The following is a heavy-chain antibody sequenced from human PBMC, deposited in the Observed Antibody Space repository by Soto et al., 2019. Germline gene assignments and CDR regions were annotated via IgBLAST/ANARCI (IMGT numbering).Heavy chain of an antibody. CDR1: GYTFTSYP. J-gene: IGHJ4*02. Sequence: ASVKVSCKASGYTFTSYPMHWVRQAPGQGLEWMGWINADNGDTKFSQKFQGRVTITRDTSANTAYMELSSLRSEDTAVFYCAKDSYDILTGQKRYFDSWGQGTLVTVSS. V-gene: IGHV1-3*01. CDR3: AKDSYDILTGQKRYFDS. CDR2: INADNGDT. D-gene: IGHD3-9*01.